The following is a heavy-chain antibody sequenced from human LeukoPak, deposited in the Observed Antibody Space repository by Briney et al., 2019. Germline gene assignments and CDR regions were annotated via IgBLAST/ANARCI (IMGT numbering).Heavy chain of an antibody. V-gene: IGHV4-39*07. J-gene: IGHJ6*03. CDR1: GGSISSGNYY. D-gene: IGHD1-26*01. CDR3: ARGLSGSYLGYYYMDV. Sequence: SETLSLTCTVSGGSISSGNYYWSWIRQPPGKGLEWIGEINHSGSTNYNPSLKSRVTISVDTSKNQFSLKLSSVTAADTAVYYCARGLSGSYLGYYYMDVWGKGTTVTVSS. CDR2: INHSGST.